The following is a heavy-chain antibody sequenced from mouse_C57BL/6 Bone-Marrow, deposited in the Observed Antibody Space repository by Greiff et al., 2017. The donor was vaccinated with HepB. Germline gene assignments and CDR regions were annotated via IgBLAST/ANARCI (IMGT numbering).Heavy chain of an antibody. V-gene: IGHV5-16*01. J-gene: IGHJ4*01. CDR2: INYDGSST. Sequence: EVNLVESEGGLVQPGSSMKLSCTASGFTFSDYYMAWVRQVPEKGLEWVANINYDGSSTYYLDSLKSRFIISRDNAKNILYLQMSSLKSEDTATYYCAREDYSNYGYAMDYWGQGTSVTVSS. CDR3: AREDYSNYGYAMDY. D-gene: IGHD2-5*01. CDR1: GFTFSDYY.